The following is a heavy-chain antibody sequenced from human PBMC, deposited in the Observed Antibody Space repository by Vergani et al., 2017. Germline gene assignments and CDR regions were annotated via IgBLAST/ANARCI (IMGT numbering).Heavy chain of an antibody. D-gene: IGHD6-13*01. CDR2: ISYDGSNK. Sequence: QVQLVESGGGVVQPGRSLRLSCAASGFTFSNYGMHWVRQAPGKGLDWVAVISYDGSNKYYEDSVMGRFTISRDTSKNTLYLQMNSLRAEDTAVYYCAKDLYTDSSSLTLFYYYYGMDVWGQGTTVTVSS. CDR3: AKDLYTDSSSLTLFYYYYGMDV. V-gene: IGHV3-30*18. J-gene: IGHJ6*02. CDR1: GFTFSNYG.